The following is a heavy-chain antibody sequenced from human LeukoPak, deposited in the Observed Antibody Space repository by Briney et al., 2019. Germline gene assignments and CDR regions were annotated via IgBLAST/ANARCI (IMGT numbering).Heavy chain of an antibody. V-gene: IGHV3-33*01. CDR1: GFIFSSFA. J-gene: IGHJ4*02. CDR2: IWHDGEKI. CDR3: SRPRYSGSYHPFDS. D-gene: IGHD1-26*01. Sequence: PGGSLRLSCTASGFIFSSFAMHWVRQPPGKGLEWVAIIWHDGEKIFYADSVRGRFAISKDTSKNTLYLQMNSLRVDDTAIYYCSRPRYSGSYHPFDSWGQGTLVTVSS.